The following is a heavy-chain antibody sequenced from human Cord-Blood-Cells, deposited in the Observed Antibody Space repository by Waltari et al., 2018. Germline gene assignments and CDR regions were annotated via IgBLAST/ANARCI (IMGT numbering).Heavy chain of an antibody. CDR3: AGLPPGGSSDY. D-gene: IGHD6-6*01. V-gene: IGHV4-39*01. Sequence: QLQLQESGPGLVKPSETLSLTCPVSGGSISSSSYYWGWIRQPPGKGLEWIGSSYYSGSTYYNPSLKSRVTISVDTSKNQFSLKLSSVTAADTAVYYCAGLPPGGSSDYWGQGTLVTVSS. J-gene: IGHJ4*02. CDR1: GGSISSSSYY. CDR2: SYYSGST.